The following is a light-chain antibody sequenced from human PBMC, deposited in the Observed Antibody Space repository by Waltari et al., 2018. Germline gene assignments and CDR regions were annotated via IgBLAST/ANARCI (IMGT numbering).Light chain of an antibody. Sequence: QSALTQPASVSGSPGPSITLSCTGTSSDVGGYNFVPWYQQYPGKAPKLLIYVVSYRPSGVSNRFSGSKSGNTASLTISGLQAEDEADYYCSSYRSSSPYVFGTGTKVTVL. CDR1: SSDVGGYNF. V-gene: IGLV2-14*03. J-gene: IGLJ1*01. CDR3: SSYRSSSPYV. CDR2: VVS.